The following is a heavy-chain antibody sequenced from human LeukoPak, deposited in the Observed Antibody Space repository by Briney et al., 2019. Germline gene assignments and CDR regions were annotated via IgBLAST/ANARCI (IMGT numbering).Heavy chain of an antibody. CDR2: IRSKAYGETA. V-gene: IGHV3-49*03. CDR3: TRDRGAYNLYDY. CDR1: GFTFGDYA. D-gene: IGHD1-1*01. J-gene: IGHJ4*02. Sequence: QPGQSLRLSCTASGFTFGDYAMSWIRQAPGKGLEWVGFIRSKAYGETADYAASVKGRFTISRDDSKAIAYLQMNSLKTEDTAVYHCTRDRGAYNLYDYWGQGTLVTVSS.